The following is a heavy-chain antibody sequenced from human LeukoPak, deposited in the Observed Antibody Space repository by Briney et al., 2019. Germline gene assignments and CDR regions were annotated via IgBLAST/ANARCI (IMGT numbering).Heavy chain of an antibody. D-gene: IGHD3-10*01. CDR1: GFTFSSYE. Sequence: PGGSLRLSCAASGFTFSSYEMNWVRQAPGKGLEWVSYISSSGSTIYYADSVKGRFTISRDNSKNTLYLQMNSLRAEDTAVYYCARSGSSLTYFDYWGQGTLVTVSS. CDR2: ISSSGSTI. J-gene: IGHJ4*02. CDR3: ARSGSSLTYFDY. V-gene: IGHV3-48*03.